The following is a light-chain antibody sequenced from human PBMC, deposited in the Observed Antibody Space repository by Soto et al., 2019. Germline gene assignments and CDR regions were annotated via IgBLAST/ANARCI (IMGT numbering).Light chain of an antibody. CDR3: QQSYYSPPT. CDR1: QSISTY. J-gene: IGKJ1*01. CDR2: AAS. Sequence: DIQMTQSPSSLSASVGDRVTITCRASQSISTYLNWYQQKPGKAPKFLIYAASTLQSGVPSRFGGSGSGTDFTLTISSLQPEDFVTYYCQQSYYSPPTFGQGTRWISN. V-gene: IGKV1-39*01.